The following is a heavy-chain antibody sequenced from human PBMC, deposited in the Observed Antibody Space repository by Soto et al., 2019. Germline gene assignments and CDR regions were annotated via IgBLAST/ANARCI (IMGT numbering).Heavy chain of an antibody. D-gene: IGHD3-10*01. CDR2: ISGSGGST. J-gene: IGHJ4*02. V-gene: IGHV3-23*01. CDR1: GFTFSSYA. Sequence: PGGSLRLSCAASGFTFSSYAMSWVRQAPGKGLEWVSAISGSGGSTYYADSVKGRFTISRDNSKNTLYLQMNSLRAEDTAVYYCAKAEVAVEVYYYGSGSYYWGFDYWGQGTLVTVSS. CDR3: AKAEVAVEVYYYGSGSYYWGFDY.